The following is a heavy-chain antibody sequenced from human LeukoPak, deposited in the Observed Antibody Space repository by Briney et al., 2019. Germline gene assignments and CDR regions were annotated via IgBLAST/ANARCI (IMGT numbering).Heavy chain of an antibody. CDR3: ARAARRYCSSTSCYLSYYYYYMDV. Sequence: GGSLRLSCAASGFTFSSYDMHWVRQAPGKGLEWVSAIGTAGDTYYPGSVKGRFTISRENAKNSLYLQMNSLRAEDTAVYYCARAARRYCSSTSCYLSYYYYYMDVWGKGTTVTISS. V-gene: IGHV3-13*01. J-gene: IGHJ6*03. D-gene: IGHD2-2*01. CDR1: GFTFSSYD. CDR2: IGTAGDT.